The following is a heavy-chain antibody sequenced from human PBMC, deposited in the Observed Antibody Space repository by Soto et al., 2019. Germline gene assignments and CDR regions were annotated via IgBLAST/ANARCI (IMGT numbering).Heavy chain of an antibody. Sequence: QVHLVQSGAEVEKPGASVKVSCKASGYTFTAYFLHWFRQAPGQGPEWMGWLDPNSGATKSASKFQGRVTMTRDTSIDPAYMELRRLTSDDPAVYYCARGPSHGAFDYWGQGTLVTVSS. V-gene: IGHV1-2*02. CDR3: ARGPSHGAFDY. CDR2: LDPNSGAT. J-gene: IGHJ4*02. D-gene: IGHD5-18*01. CDR1: GYTFTAYF.